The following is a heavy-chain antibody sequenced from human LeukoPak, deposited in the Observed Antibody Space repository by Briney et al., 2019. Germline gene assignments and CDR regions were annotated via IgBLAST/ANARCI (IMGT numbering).Heavy chain of an antibody. CDR3: GRGDCSGGSCYLPEYLQH. D-gene: IGHD2-15*01. CDR2: ISAYNGNR. V-gene: IGHV1-18*01. CDR1: GYTFTSYG. Sequence: ASVKVSCKASGYTFTSYGISWVRQAPGQGLEWMGWISAYNGNRNYAQKLQGRVTMTTDTSTSTAYMELRSLRSDDTAVYYCGRGDCSGGSCYLPEYLQHWGQGTLVTVSS. J-gene: IGHJ1*01.